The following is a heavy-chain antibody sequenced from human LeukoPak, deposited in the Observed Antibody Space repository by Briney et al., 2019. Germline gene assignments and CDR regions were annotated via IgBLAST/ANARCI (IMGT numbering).Heavy chain of an antibody. CDR1: GYTFTSYD. V-gene: IGHV1-8*01. Sequence: ASVKVSCKASGYTFTSYDINWVRQATGQGLVWMGWMNPNSGNTGYAQKFQGRVTMTRNTSIGTAYMELSSLRSEDTAVYYCARWRSYGSYYYYGMDVWGQGTAVTVSS. J-gene: IGHJ6*02. D-gene: IGHD5-18*01. CDR2: MNPNSGNT. CDR3: ARWRSYGSYYYYGMDV.